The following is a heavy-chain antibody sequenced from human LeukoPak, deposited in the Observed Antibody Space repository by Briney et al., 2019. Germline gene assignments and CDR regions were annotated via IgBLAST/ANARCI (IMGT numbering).Heavy chain of an antibody. CDR2: VNPNSGAT. CDR3: ARNLVGSGSEVDS. J-gene: IGHJ4*02. D-gene: IGHD3-10*01. Sequence: ASVKVSCKASGYTFTDYYIHWVRQAPGQGLEWMGWVNPNSGATNYAPKSQGRVTMTRDTSISTAYMELSGLTSDDTAVYYCARNLVGSGSEVDSWGQGTLVTVSS. V-gene: IGHV1-2*02. CDR1: GYTFTDYY.